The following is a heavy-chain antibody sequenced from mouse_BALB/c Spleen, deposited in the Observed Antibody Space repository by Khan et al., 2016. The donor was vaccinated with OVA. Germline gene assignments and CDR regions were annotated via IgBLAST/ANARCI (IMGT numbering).Heavy chain of an antibody. J-gene: IGHJ3*01. V-gene: IGHV1S137*01. Sequence: VQLQQSGAELVRPGVSVKISCKGSGYTFTDFTMHWVKQSHAKSLEWIGVVNTYYGDATYNQKFKGKATMTVDKSSTTAYMELARLTSEDSAIXYCAGGGGGDRFAYWGQGTLVTVSA. CDR2: VNTYYGDA. CDR3: AGGGGGDRFAY. CDR1: GYTFTDFT.